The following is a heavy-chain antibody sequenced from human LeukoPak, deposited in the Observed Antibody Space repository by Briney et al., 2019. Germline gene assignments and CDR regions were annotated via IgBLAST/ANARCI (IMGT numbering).Heavy chain of an antibody. CDR3: VKYKYRGDDSPFDY. J-gene: IGHJ4*02. V-gene: IGHV3-64D*06. Sequence: PGGSLRLSCSPSALSFSTYAMHWVRQAPGKGLQYVSAISSDAVSTSYAYSVKGRFTISRANSKNTLFLQRSCVRAKHAAVYYCVKYKYRGDDSPFDYWGQGTLVTVSS. CDR2: ISSDAVST. CDR1: ALSFSTYA. D-gene: IGHD5-12*01.